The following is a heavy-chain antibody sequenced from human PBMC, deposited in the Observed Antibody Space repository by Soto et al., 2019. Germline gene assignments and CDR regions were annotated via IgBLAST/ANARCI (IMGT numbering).Heavy chain of an antibody. V-gene: IGHV3-11*01. CDR3: ALSSDILTGYSTAFDS. D-gene: IGHD3-9*01. CDR1: GFTLSEYY. Sequence: QVQLVESGGGLVKPGGSLRLSCAASGFTLSEYYMRWIRQAPGKGLAWVACISSSGGTKYYAESVRGGFPISRDNAKNSLHLQMNVRRAEDASMYYSALSSDILTGYSTAFDSWGQGTLVTVAS. CDR2: ISSSGGTK. J-gene: IGHJ4*02.